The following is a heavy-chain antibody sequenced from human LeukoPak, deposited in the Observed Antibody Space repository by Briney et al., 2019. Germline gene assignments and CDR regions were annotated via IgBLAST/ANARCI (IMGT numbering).Heavy chain of an antibody. CDR2: IYHSGST. Sequence: SETLSLSCTVSGYSISSGYYWGWIRQPPGKGLEWIGSIYHSGSTYYNPSLKSRVTISVDTSKNQFSLKLSSVTAADTAVYYSATTGFDSSSLYWGQGTLVTVSS. J-gene: IGHJ4*02. D-gene: IGHD6-6*01. V-gene: IGHV4-38-2*02. CDR1: GYSISSGYY. CDR3: ATTGFDSSSLY.